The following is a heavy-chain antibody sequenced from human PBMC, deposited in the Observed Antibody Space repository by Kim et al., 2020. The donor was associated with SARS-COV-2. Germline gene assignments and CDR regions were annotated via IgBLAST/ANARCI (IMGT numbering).Heavy chain of an antibody. V-gene: IGHV7-4-1*02. CDR3: ARAPRVTIFGVVDWFDP. D-gene: IGHD3-3*01. Sequence: ASVKVSCKASGYTFTSYAMKWVRQAPGQGLEWMGWINTNTGNPTYAQGFTGRFVFSLDTSVSPAYLQISSLKAEDTAVYYCARAPRVTIFGVVDWFDPWGQGTLVTVSS. J-gene: IGHJ5*02. CDR1: GYTFTSYA. CDR2: INTNTGNP.